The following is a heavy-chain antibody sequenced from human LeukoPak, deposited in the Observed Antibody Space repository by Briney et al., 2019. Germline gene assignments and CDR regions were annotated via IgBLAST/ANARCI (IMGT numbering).Heavy chain of an antibody. Sequence: ASVKVSCTASGYTFTGYYMHWVRQAPGQGLEWMGWINPNSGGTNYAQKFQGRVTMTRDTSISTAYMELSRLRSDDTAVYYCARGRAIVVVPAAVDAFDIWGQGTMVTVSS. V-gene: IGHV1-2*02. CDR3: ARGRAIVVVPAAVDAFDI. CDR1: GYTFTGYY. D-gene: IGHD2-2*01. J-gene: IGHJ3*02. CDR2: INPNSGGT.